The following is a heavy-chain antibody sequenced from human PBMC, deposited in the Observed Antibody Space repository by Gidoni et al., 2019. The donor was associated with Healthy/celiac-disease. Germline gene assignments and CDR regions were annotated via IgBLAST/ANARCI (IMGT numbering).Heavy chain of an antibody. Sequence: QVQLVESGGGVVQPGGSLRLSCAASGFTFSSSCMHWVRPAPGKGLEWVAIIRYDGSNKYYADAVKGRFTISRDNSKNTLYLQMNSLRAEDTAVYYCAKDQRTTPLGSRNYYYMDVWGKGTTVTVSS. CDR1: GFTFSSSC. CDR2: IRYDGSNK. V-gene: IGHV3-30*02. D-gene: IGHD1-1*01. CDR3: AKDQRTTPLGSRNYYYMDV. J-gene: IGHJ6*03.